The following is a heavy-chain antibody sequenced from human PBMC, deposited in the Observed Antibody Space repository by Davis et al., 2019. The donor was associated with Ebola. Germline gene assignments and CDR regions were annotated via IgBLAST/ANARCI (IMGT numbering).Heavy chain of an antibody. J-gene: IGHJ6*03. V-gene: IGHV4-59*08. CDR3: ARHTVAARLSYYYYYMDV. CDR1: GGSISSYY. Sequence: PSETLSLTCTVSGGSISSYYWSWIRQPPGKGLEWIGYIYYSGSTNYSPSLKSRVTISVDTSKNQFSLKLSSVTAADTAVYYCARHTVAARLSYYYYYMDVWGKGTTVTVSS. CDR2: IYYSGST. D-gene: IGHD6-6*01.